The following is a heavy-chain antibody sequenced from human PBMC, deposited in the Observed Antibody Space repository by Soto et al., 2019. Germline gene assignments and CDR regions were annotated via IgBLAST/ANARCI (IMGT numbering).Heavy chain of an antibody. Sequence: GGSLRLSCAASGFIFSSYGMSWVRQAPGKGLEWVSAISGSGGTTYYADSVKGRFTISRDQFKNTLYLQMNSLRVEDTAIYYCAKRIHDYWGLGTLVTVSS. CDR1: GFIFSSYG. D-gene: IGHD2-15*01. J-gene: IGHJ4*02. V-gene: IGHV3-23*01. CDR2: ISGSGGTT. CDR3: AKRIHDY.